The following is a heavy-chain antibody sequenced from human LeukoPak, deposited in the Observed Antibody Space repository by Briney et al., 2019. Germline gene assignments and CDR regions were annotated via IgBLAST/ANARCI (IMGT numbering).Heavy chain of an antibody. CDR1: GFMFSDYW. V-gene: IGHV3-74*01. Sequence: GGSLRLSCAASGFMFSDYWMHWVRQGPGKGLVWVSRIKSDGSSTSYAESVKGRFTISRDNAKNTVYVHMNSLRDEDTAVYYCARGTYYYDSSGYYGGVYWGQGTLATVSS. D-gene: IGHD3-22*01. J-gene: IGHJ4*02. CDR2: IKSDGSST. CDR3: ARGTYYYDSSGYYGGVY.